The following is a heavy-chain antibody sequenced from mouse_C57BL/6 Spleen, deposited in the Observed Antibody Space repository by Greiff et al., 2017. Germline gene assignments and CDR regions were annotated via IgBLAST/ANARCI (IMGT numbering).Heavy chain of an antibody. CDR3: ARQDYYAMDY. J-gene: IGHJ4*01. CDR2: ISGGGGNT. Sequence: DVMLVESGGGLVKPGGSLKLSCAASGFTFSSYTMSWVRQTPEKRLEWVATISGGGGNTYYPDSVKGRFTISRDNAKNTLYLQMSSLRSEDTALYYCARQDYYAMDYWGQGTSVTVSS. CDR1: GFTFSSYT. V-gene: IGHV5-9*01.